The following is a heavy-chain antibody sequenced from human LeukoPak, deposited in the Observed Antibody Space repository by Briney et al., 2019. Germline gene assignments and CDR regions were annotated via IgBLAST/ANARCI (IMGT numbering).Heavy chain of an antibody. CDR1: GDSLNTYY. CDR2: IHHSGAT. J-gene: IGHJ4*02. D-gene: IGHD1-26*01. CDR3: ARDKGVERLGGVYFDS. Sequence: SETPSLTCTVSGDSLNTYYWDWIRQPAGKGLEWIGRIHHSGATNYNPSLKSRVTMSVDTSKNQFSLILRSVTAADTAVYYCARDKGVERLGGVYFDSWGQGTLVIVSS. V-gene: IGHV4-4*07.